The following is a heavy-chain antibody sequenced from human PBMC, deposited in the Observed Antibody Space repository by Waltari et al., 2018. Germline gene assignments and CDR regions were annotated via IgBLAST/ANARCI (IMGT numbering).Heavy chain of an antibody. CDR3: ARSRIRYPTSSGWPPSWFDP. CDR1: GGTFSSYA. D-gene: IGHD6-19*01. V-gene: IGHV1-69*12. CDR2: IIPIFGTA. J-gene: IGHJ5*02. Sequence: QVQLVQSGAEVKKPGSSVKVSCKASGGTFSSYAISWVRQAPGQGLEWMGGIIPIFGTANYAQKFQGRVTITADESTSTAYMELSSLRSEDTAVYYCARSRIRYPTSSGWPPSWFDPWGQGTLVTVSS.